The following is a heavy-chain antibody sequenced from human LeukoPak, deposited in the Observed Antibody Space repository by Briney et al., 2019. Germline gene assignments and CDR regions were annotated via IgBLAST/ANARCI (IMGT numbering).Heavy chain of an antibody. Sequence: SETLSLTCTVSGGSISSYYWSWIRQPPGKGLEWIGYIYYSGSTNYNPSLKSRVTISVDTSENQFSLKLSSVTAADTAVYYCARGVSSSWYYFDYWGQGTLVTVSS. V-gene: IGHV4-59*01. CDR3: ARGVSSSWYYFDY. D-gene: IGHD6-13*01. CDR1: GGSISSYY. CDR2: IYYSGST. J-gene: IGHJ4*02.